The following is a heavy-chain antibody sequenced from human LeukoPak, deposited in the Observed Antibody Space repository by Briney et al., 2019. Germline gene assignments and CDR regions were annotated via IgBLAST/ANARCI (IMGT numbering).Heavy chain of an antibody. CDR1: GGFIGYYW. CDR3: ARSAGWFDP. V-gene: IGHV4-59*10. J-gene: IGHJ5*02. Sequence: SAPLFFCCAVGGGFIGYYWCRWLQPPAERGLEWIGIIYTSGSTNYNPSLKSRVTMSVDTSKNQFSLKLSSVTAADTAVYYCARSAGWFDPWGQGTLVTVSS. CDR2: IYTSGST.